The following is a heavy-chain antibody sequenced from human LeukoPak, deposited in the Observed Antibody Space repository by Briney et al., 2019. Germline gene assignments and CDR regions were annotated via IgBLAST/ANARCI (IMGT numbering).Heavy chain of an antibody. D-gene: IGHD1-26*01. Sequence: SETLSLTCTVSGGSMSDYYWSWIRQSPVRGLEWIGYLYYSGNTNYNLSLKSRLTISRDMAKNQFSLKLSSVTSADTAVYYCARGEYEDLVDNWGQGTLVTVSS. CDR2: LYYSGNT. CDR1: GGSMSDYY. J-gene: IGHJ4*02. CDR3: ARGEYEDLVDN. V-gene: IGHV4-59*01.